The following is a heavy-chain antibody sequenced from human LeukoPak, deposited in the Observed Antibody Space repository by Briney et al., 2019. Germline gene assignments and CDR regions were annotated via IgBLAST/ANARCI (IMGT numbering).Heavy chain of an antibody. Sequence: GTSVKVSCKTSGYIFSSSGISWVRQVPGQGLEWMGWVDGDNGNIHYADTLQNRLILTIDPSTTTAYMELRRLRSDDTAVYYCASDEDWVFDYWVQGTPVTVSS. J-gene: IGHJ4*02. D-gene: IGHD3/OR15-3a*01. CDR1: GYIFSSSG. CDR2: VDGDNGNI. V-gene: IGHV1-18*01. CDR3: ASDEDWVFDY.